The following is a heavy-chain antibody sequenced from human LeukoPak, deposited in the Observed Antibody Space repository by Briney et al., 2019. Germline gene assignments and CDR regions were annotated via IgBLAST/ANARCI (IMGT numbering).Heavy chain of an antibody. J-gene: IGHJ3*02. Sequence: SETLSPTCTVSGGSISSYYWSWIRQPPGKGLEWIGYIYYSGSTNYNPSLKSRVTISVDTSKNQFSLKLSSVTAADTAVYYCAREALLPHAFDIWGQGTMVTVSS. D-gene: IGHD2-15*01. V-gene: IGHV4-59*01. CDR1: GGSISSYY. CDR3: AREALLPHAFDI. CDR2: IYYSGST.